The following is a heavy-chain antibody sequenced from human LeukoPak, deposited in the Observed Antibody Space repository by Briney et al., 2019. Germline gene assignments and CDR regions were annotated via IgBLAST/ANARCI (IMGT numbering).Heavy chain of an antibody. V-gene: IGHV3-23*01. J-gene: IGHJ4*02. CDR1: GFTFSSYS. D-gene: IGHD2-2*01. CDR2: ISGSGSST. Sequence: GGSLRLSCAASGFTFSSYSMNWVRQAPGKGLEWVSAISGSGSSTYYADSVKGRFTISRDNSKNTLYLQMNSLRAEDTAVYYCAKELSDDRAPRTQSWFDYWGQGTLVTVSS. CDR3: AKELSDDRAPRTQSWFDY.